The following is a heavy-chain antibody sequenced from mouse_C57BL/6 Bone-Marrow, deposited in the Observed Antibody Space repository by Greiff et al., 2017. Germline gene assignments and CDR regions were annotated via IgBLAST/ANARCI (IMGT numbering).Heavy chain of an antibody. Sequence: VQLQQSGPELVKPGASVKIPCKASGYTFTDYNMDWVKQSHGKSLEWIGDINPNNGGTIYNQKFKGKATLTVDKSSSTAYMELRSLTSEDTAVYYCARRNYVDYAMDYWGQGTSVTVSS. CDR1: GYTFTDYN. CDR3: ARRNYVDYAMDY. V-gene: IGHV1-18*01. J-gene: IGHJ4*01. D-gene: IGHD1-1*01. CDR2: INPNNGGT.